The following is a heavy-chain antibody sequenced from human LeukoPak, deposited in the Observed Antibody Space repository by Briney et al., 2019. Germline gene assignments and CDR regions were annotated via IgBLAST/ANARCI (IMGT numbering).Heavy chain of an antibody. V-gene: IGHV3-21*01. CDR2: ISSGSSHI. CDR3: ARVGHWNDLDYYYYMDV. J-gene: IGHJ6*03. Sequence: PGGSLRLSCAVSGFTFSSYSMNWVRQAPGKGLEWDSAISSGSSHINYADSVKGRFTISRDNAENSLYLQMNSLRAEDTAVYYCARVGHWNDLDYYYYMDVWGKGTTVTVSS. D-gene: IGHD1-1*01. CDR1: GFTFSSYS.